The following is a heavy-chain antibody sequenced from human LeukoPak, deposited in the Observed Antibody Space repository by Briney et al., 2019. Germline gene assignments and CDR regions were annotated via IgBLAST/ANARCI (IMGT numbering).Heavy chain of an antibody. V-gene: IGHV3-7*01. CDR1: GFTFSSHW. Sequence: TGGSLRLSCAASGFTFSSHWMTWVRQAPGKGLEWVANINQDGSERYYVDSVKGRFTISRDNAKNSLYLQMNSLRAEDTAVYYCARDSGYSSSFAFDIWGQGTMVTVSS. CDR2: INQDGSER. D-gene: IGHD6-13*01. J-gene: IGHJ3*02. CDR3: ARDSGYSSSFAFDI.